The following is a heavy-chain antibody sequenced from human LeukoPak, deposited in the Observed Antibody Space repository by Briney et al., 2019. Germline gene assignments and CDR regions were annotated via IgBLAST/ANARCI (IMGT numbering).Heavy chain of an antibody. CDR3: ASHSGSYSAELDY. J-gene: IGHJ4*02. Sequence: SETLSLTCTVSGGSISSYYWGWIRQPPGKGLEWIGYIYYSGSTNYNPSLKSRVTISVDTSKNQFSLKLSSVTAADTAVYYCASHSGSYSAELDYWGQGTLVTVSS. V-gene: IGHV4-59*08. D-gene: IGHD1-26*01. CDR2: IYYSGST. CDR1: GGSISSYY.